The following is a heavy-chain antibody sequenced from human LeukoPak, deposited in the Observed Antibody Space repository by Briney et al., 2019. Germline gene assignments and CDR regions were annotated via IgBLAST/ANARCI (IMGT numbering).Heavy chain of an antibody. CDR1: GFSFTGHW. J-gene: IGHJ2*01. V-gene: IGHV5-51*01. CDR3: ARPPAAADTLSNWYFDL. Sequence: GESLKISCKGSGFSFTGHWIGWVRQLPGKGLEWMGIIYGGDSDTRYSPSFQGQVTISADKSTTTACLQWSSLKTSDTAMYYCARPPAAADTLSNWYFDLWGRGTLVTVSS. D-gene: IGHD6-13*01. CDR2: IYGGDSDT.